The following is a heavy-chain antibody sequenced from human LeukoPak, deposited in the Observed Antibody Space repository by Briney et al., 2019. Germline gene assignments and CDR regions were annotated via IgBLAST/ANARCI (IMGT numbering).Heavy chain of an antibody. CDR2: IHTRGGT. CDR1: GGSISSGSYY. J-gene: IGHJ4*02. D-gene: IGHD3-16*01. Sequence: PSETLSLTCTVSGGSISSGSYYWSWIRQPAGKGLEFIGRIHTRGGTNYNPSLKSRVTISVDTSKNQFSLKVSSVTAADTAVYYCASFDYDLYYFDYWGQGILVTVSS. CDR3: ASFDYDLYYFDY. V-gene: IGHV4-61*02.